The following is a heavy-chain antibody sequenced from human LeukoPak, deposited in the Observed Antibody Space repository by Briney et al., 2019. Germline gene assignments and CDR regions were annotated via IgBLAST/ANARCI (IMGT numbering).Heavy chain of an antibody. CDR2: IKQDGSEK. Sequence: GGSLRLSCAASGFTLSSYWMSWVRQAPGKGLEWVANIKQDGSEKYYVDSVKGRFTISRDNAKNSLYLQMNSLRAEDTAVYYCASDYGIAWGQGTLVTVSS. V-gene: IGHV3-7*01. CDR3: ASDYGIA. D-gene: IGHD4-17*01. CDR1: GFTLSSYW. J-gene: IGHJ5*02.